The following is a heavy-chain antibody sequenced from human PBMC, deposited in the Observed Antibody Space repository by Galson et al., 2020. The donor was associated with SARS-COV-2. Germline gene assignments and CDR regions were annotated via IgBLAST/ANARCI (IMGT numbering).Heavy chain of an antibody. J-gene: IGHJ6*03. D-gene: IGHD2-2*02. CDR3: ARDLVLVVPAAIPGDYYYYYMDV. V-gene: IGHV6-1*01. Sequence: SQTLPLPCAISGDSVSSNSAAWNWIRQSPSRVLEWLGRTYYRTKWYNDYAVSVKSLITINPYTYKNQFSLQLNSVTPEDTAVYSRARDLVLVVPAAIPGDYYYYYMDVWGKEPRSPSP. CDR2: TYYRTKWYN. CDR1: GDSVSSNSAA.